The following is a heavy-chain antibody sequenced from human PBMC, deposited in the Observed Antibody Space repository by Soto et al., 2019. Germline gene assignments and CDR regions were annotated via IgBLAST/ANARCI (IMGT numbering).Heavy chain of an antibody. D-gene: IGHD6-19*01. CDR2: ISYDGGIH. CDR3: AIEGIPLAGTGLDY. J-gene: IGHJ4*02. Sequence: QVQLVESGGGVVQPGRSLRLSCAASGFTFSSYGMHWVRQAPGKGLEWVAVISYDGGIHYYADSAKGRFTISRDNSKNTLFMQMNSLRAEDTAVYYCAIEGIPLAGTGLDYWGQGTLVTVSS. CDR1: GFTFSSYG. V-gene: IGHV3-30*03.